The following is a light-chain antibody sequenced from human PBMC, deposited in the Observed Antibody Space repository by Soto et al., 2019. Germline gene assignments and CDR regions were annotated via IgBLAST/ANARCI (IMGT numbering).Light chain of an antibody. J-gene: IGLJ1*01. V-gene: IGLV1-40*01. CDR1: SFNIGVHY. Sequence: QSVLTQPPSASGTPGQRVTISCSGSSFNIGVHYVYWYQQVPGTAPKLLIYGDNNRPSGVPDRFSGSKSGTSASLAITGLQPEDEADYYCQSYDSSLTTFVFGTGTKVTVL. CDR3: QSYDSSLTTFV. CDR2: GDN.